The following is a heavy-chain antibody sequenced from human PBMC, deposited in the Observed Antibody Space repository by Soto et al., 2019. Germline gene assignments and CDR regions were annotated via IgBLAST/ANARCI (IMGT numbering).Heavy chain of an antibody. CDR1: GYTFTMHK. CDR3: ARDAAFAFVVGATTIADF. J-gene: IGHJ4*02. V-gene: IGHV1-46*01. D-gene: IGHD1-26*01. Sequence: QVQLVQSGSEVKKAGASVRVSCTASGYTFTMHKMHWVRQAPGQALEWMGLTDPSGGHTTYAQKFQGRVSMTGDTSTDTVYLELSSRRSEDTAVYYCARDAAFAFVVGATTIADFWGQGTLVTVSS. CDR2: TDPSGGHT.